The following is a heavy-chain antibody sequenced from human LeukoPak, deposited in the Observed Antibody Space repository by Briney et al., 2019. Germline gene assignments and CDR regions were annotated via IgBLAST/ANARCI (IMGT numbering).Heavy chain of an antibody. Sequence: ASVKVSCKASGYTFTGYYMHWVRQAPGQGLEWMGWINPNSGGTNYAQKFQGRVTMTRDTSISTAYMELSRLRSDDTAVYYCAKGGWSYYYYYYMDVWGKGTTVTVSS. CDR3: AKGGWSYYYYYYMDV. J-gene: IGHJ6*03. CDR2: INPNSGGT. D-gene: IGHD1-26*01. CDR1: GYTFTGYY. V-gene: IGHV1-2*02.